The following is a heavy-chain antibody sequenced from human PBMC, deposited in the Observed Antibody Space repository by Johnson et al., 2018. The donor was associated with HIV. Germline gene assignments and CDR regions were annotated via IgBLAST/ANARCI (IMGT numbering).Heavy chain of an antibody. V-gene: IGHV3-11*04. CDR3: AKVSSQSSSWYDAFDI. CDR2: ISSSGSTI. J-gene: IGHJ3*02. Sequence: QLVESGGGLVKPGGSLRLSCAASGFTFSDYYMSWIRQAPGKGLEWVSYISSSGSTIYYADSVKGRFTISRDNSKNTLYLQMNSLRAEDTAVYYCAKVSSQSSSWYDAFDIWGQGTMVTVSS. D-gene: IGHD6-13*01. CDR1: GFTFSDYY.